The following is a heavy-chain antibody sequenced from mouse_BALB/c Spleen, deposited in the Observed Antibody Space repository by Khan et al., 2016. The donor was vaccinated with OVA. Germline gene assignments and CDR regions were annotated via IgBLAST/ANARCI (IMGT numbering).Heavy chain of an antibody. J-gene: IGHJ2*01. CDR3: ARWGNSYFDY. Sequence: VQLQQSGPGLVKPSQSLSLTCTVTGYSITSDYAWNWIRQFPGNKLEWMGYISYSGSTSYNPSLKSRISITRDTSKNQFFLQLNSVTTEDTATYYCARWGNSYFDYWGQGTTLTVSS. V-gene: IGHV3-2*02. CDR1: GYSITSDYA. CDR2: ISYSGST.